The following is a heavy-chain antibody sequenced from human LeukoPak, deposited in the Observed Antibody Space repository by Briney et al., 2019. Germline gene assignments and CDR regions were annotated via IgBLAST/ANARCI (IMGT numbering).Heavy chain of an antibody. CDR1: GFTFSNYN. V-gene: IGHV3-21*01. D-gene: IGHD5-18*01. Sequence: GGSLRLSCVVSGFTFSNYNMNWVRQAPGKGLEWVSPIGRSDTYIYYADSVTGRFTISRDNAKNSLYLQMSSLRAEDTAVYFCARRASTERGHSYGLDYWGQGALVTVSS. J-gene: IGHJ4*02. CDR3: ARRASTERGHSYGLDY. CDR2: IGRSDTYI.